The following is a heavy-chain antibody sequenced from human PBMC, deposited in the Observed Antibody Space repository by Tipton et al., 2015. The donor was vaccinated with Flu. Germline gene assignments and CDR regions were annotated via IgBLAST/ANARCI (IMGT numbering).Heavy chain of an antibody. V-gene: IGHV3-9*01. CDR3: GSMDV. J-gene: IGHJ6*02. CDR1: GFIFNDYA. Sequence: SLRLSCAASGFIFNDYAMHWVRQVPGKGLEWVSSINWNSGTVAYADSVKGRFTISRDNAKNALYLKMDSLRAEDRVGAILGSMDVWGQGTTITVTS. D-gene: IGHD1-26*01. CDR2: INWNSGTV.